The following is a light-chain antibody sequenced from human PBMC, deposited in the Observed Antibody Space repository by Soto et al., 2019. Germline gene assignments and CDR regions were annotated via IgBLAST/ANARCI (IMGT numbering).Light chain of an antibody. V-gene: IGKV1-5*01. Sequence: DIQMTQSPSTLSASVGDRVTITCRASQSISSCLAWYQQNPGKAPKLLIYDASSVESGVPSRFSGSGSGTEFTLTISALHPDDLSTYYCQHYNSYLYTFCQGTKLEIK. CDR2: DAS. CDR1: QSISSC. CDR3: QHYNSYLYT. J-gene: IGKJ2*01.